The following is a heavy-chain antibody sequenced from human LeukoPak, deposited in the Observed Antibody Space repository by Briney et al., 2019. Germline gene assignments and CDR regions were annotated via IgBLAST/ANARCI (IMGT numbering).Heavy chain of an antibody. CDR2: ISSSGTTI. CDR3: AKDGGTHFDH. Sequence: PGGPLRLSCAASGFTFKTSGMLWLRQAPGKGLEWVSYISSSGTTISYAHSVRGRFTITRDNAQNSLTLHMNTLRADDTAVYYCAKDGGTHFDHWGQGTLVTVSS. V-gene: IGHV3-48*01. CDR1: GFTFKTSG. J-gene: IGHJ4*02. D-gene: IGHD1-26*01.